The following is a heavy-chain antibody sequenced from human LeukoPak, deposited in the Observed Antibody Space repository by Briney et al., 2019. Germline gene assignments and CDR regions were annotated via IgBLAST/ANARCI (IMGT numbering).Heavy chain of an antibody. D-gene: IGHD2-15*01. CDR2: IYYSGST. CDR1: GGSISSYY. V-gene: IGHV4-59*08. Sequence: SETLSLTCTVSGGSISSYYWSWIRQPPGKGLEWIGYIYYSGSTNYNPSLKSRVTISVDTSKNQFSLKLSSVTAADTAVYYCARRWLGYCSGGSCYSGWFDPWGQGTLVTVSS. CDR3: ARRWLGYCSGGSCYSGWFDP. J-gene: IGHJ5*02.